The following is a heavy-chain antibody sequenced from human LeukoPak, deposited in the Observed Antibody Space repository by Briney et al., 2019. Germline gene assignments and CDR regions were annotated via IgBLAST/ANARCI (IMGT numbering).Heavy chain of an antibody. D-gene: IGHD6-19*01. CDR3: AKGIAVAGTTNFDY. CDR2: ISGSGGST. V-gene: IGHV3-23*01. Sequence: PGGSLRFSCAASGFTFSSYAMSWVRQAPGKGLEWVSAISGSGGSTYYADSVKGRFTISRDNSKNTLYLQMNSLRAEDTAVYYCAKGIAVAGTTNFDYWGQGTLVTVSS. J-gene: IGHJ4*02. CDR1: GFTFSSYA.